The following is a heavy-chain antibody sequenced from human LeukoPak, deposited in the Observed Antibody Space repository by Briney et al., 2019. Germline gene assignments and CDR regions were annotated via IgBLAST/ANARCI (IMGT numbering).Heavy chain of an antibody. CDR2: IRYDGSEK. D-gene: IGHD5-18*01. V-gene: IGHV3-30*02. J-gene: IGHJ3*02. Sequence: GGSLRLSCAAPGFTFNRYAMHWVRQAPGKGLEWVTFIRYDGSEKYYVDSVKGRFTISRDNFKRTLYLQMSSLRDEDTARYYCAKAYSTYSFGYPDAFDMWGHGTMVIVSS. CDR3: AKAYSTYSFGYPDAFDM. CDR1: GFTFNRYA.